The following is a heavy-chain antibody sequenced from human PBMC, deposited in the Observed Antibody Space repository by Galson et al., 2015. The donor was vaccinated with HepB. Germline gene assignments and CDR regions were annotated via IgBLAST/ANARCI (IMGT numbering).Heavy chain of an antibody. CDR2: IYPGDSDT. CDR3: ARPADHYYDSSSYYIPPEYSQH. D-gene: IGHD3-22*01. J-gene: IGHJ1*01. Sequence: QSGAEVKKPGESLKISCKGSGYSFTSYWIGWVRQMPGKGLEWMGIIYPGDSDTRYSPSFQGQVTISADKSISTAYLQWSSLKASDTAMYYCARPADHYYDSSSYYIPPEYSQHCGQGTLVTVSS. CDR1: GYSFTSYW. V-gene: IGHV5-51*03.